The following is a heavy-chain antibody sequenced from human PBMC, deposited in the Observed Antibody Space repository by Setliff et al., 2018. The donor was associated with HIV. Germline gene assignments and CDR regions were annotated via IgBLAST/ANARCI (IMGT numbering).Heavy chain of an antibody. J-gene: IGHJ4*02. CDR2: MNRDGREK. CDR1: GFTFSSSW. CDR3: ARGEPTILVVPAAFFDY. Sequence: GGSLRLSCAASGFTFSSSWMTWVRQAPGRGLEYVAGMNRDGREKLYAESVKGRFSISRDNAKNSLYLQMSSLRTEDTAVYYCARGEPTILVVPAAFFDYWGQGTLVTVSS. V-gene: IGHV3-7*02. D-gene: IGHD2-2*01.